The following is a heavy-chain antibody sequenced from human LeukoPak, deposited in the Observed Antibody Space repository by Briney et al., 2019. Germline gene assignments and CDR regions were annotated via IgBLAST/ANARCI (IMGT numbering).Heavy chain of an antibody. V-gene: IGHV4-4*07. Sequence: SETLSLTCTVSGGSFDSPYWTWLLQPAGKGPQWLARTYTGGTIDYNPSLKGRVTMSLSPSRNQFSLQLSSLTAAATAVYYCARAPRYYINIDLWGEGTRVRVSS. J-gene: IGHJ6*03. CDR3: ARAPRYYINIDL. CDR2: TYTGGTI. CDR1: GGSFDSPY. D-gene: IGHD3-10*01.